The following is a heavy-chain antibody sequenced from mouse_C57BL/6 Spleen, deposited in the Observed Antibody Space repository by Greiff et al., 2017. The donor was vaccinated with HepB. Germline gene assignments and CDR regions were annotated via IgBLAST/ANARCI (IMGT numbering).Heavy chain of an antibody. V-gene: IGHV5-17*01. CDR2: ISSGSSTI. CDR3: AKAGSNYGYWYFDV. Sequence: EVKLQESGGGLVKPGGSLKLSCAASGFTFSDYGMHWVRQAPEKGLEWVAYISSGSSTIYYADTVKGRFTISRDNAKNTLFLQMTSLRSEDTAMYYCAKAGSNYGYWYFDVWGTGTTVTVSS. D-gene: IGHD2-5*01. CDR1: GFTFSDYG. J-gene: IGHJ1*03.